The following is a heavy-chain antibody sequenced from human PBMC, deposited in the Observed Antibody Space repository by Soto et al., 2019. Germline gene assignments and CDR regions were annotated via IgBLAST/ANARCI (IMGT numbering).Heavy chain of an antibody. V-gene: IGHV1-18*01. J-gene: IGHJ4*02. Sequence: ASVKVSCKASSYTFTSYGISWVRQAPGQGLEWMGWINADNGNTKYAQKFQGRVTITRDTSASTAYMELSSLRSEDTAVYYCALTRGVTTVTTLDYWGQGTLVTVSS. CDR3: ALTRGVTTVTTLDY. CDR1: SYTFTSYG. CDR2: INADNGNT. D-gene: IGHD4-17*01.